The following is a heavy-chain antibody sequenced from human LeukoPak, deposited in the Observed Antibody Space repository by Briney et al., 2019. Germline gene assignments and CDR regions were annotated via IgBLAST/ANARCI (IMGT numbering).Heavy chain of an antibody. CDR2: IYHSGST. D-gene: IGHD5-18*01. CDR1: GYFISTGYY. V-gene: IGHV4-38-2*02. J-gene: IGHJ3*02. CDR3: AREAAGYSYGFHDAFDI. Sequence: SETLSLTCTVSGYFISTGYYWGWIRQSPGKGLEWIAIIYHSGSTNYNPSLKSRVTISVDTSKNQFSLKLSSVTAADTAVYYCAREAAGYSYGFHDAFDIWGQGTMVTVSS.